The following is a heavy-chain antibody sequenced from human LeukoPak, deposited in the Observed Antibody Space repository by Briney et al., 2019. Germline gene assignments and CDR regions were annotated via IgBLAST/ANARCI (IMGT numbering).Heavy chain of an antibody. V-gene: IGHV3-23*01. CDR3: TPHLWGGTYPSYLAY. CDR2: ITTGGDT. Sequence: PGGSLRLSCEASGFTFRSYAMSWVRQAPGKGLEWVSVITTGGDTYYADSVKGRFTISRDNSKNTLYLQLNSLRADDTDVYYCTPHLWGGTYPSYLAYWGQGTLVTVSS. CDR1: GFTFRSYA. D-gene: IGHD1-26*01. J-gene: IGHJ4*02.